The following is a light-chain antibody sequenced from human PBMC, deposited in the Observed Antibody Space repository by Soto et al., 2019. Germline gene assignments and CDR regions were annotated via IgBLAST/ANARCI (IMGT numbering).Light chain of an antibody. CDR3: QQYASSPET. J-gene: IGKJ1*01. Sequence: IVFTQSPATLSLSPGERATLSCMASQSVSSYLAWYQQKPGQAPRLLIYDSSNRATGIPARFSGSGSGTDFTFTISGLEPEDFAVYYCQQYASSPETFGQGTQVEIK. CDR2: DSS. V-gene: IGKV3-11*01. CDR1: QSVSSY.